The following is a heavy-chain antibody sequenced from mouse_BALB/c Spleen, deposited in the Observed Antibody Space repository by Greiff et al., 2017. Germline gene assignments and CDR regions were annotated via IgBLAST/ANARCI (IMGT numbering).Heavy chain of an antibody. V-gene: IGHV1-67*01. CDR1: SYTFTDYA. Sequence: VKLQQSGPELVRPGVSVKISCKGSSYTFTDYAMHWVKQSHAKSLEWIGVISTYYGNTNYNQKFKGKATMTVDKSSSTAYMELARLTSEDSAVYYCARSLGRGYYAMDYWGQGTSVTVSS. CDR2: ISTYYGNT. J-gene: IGHJ4*01. D-gene: IGHD4-1*01. CDR3: ARSLGRGYYAMDY.